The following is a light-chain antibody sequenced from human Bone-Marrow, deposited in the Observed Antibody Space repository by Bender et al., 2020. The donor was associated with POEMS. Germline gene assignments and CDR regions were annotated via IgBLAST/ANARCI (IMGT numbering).Light chain of an antibody. V-gene: IGLV2-14*03. Sequence: QSALTQPASVSGLPGQSITISCTGTSSDVGAYYFVSWYQHHPGKAPKLIICDVSNRPSGVSDRFSGSKSGNTASLTISGLQPEDEADYYCSSYISPTSHSFGTGTKVSVL. J-gene: IGLJ1*01. CDR1: SSDVGAYYF. CDR3: SSYISPTSHS. CDR2: DVS.